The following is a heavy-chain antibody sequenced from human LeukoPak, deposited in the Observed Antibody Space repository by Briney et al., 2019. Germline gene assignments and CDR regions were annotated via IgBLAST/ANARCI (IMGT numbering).Heavy chain of an antibody. CDR2: ISYDGSNK. J-gene: IGHJ4*02. CDR3: ARVDCSGGSCYLRPFDY. Sequence: GGSLILSCAASGFTFSSYALHWVRQAPGKGLEWVAVISYDGSNKYYADSVKGRFTISRDNSKNTLYLQMNSLRAEDTAVYYCARVDCSGGSCYLRPFDYWGQGTLVTVSS. V-gene: IGHV3-30-3*01. D-gene: IGHD2-15*01. CDR1: GFTFSSYA.